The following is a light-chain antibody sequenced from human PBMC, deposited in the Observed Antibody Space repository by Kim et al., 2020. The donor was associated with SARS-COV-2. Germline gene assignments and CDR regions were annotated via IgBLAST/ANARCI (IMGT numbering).Light chain of an antibody. CDR1: SSDVGGYNY. CDR3: SSYTSSRV. Sequence: QSALTQPASVSGSPGQSITISCTGTSSDVGGYNYVSWYQQHPGKAPKLMIYDVSKRPSGVSNRFSGPKSGNTASLTISGLQAEDEADYYCSSYTSSRVFGGGTQLTVL. J-gene: IGLJ2*01. V-gene: IGLV2-14*01. CDR2: DVS.